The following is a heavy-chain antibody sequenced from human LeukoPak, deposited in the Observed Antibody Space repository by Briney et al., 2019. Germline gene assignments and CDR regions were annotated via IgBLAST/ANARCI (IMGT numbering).Heavy chain of an antibody. CDR3: ARQRDYADYLDAFDV. CDR1: GGSIGSYY. J-gene: IGHJ3*01. Sequence: SETLSLTCTVSGGSIGSYYWSWIRQPPGKGLECIGYIYHSGTTNYNPSLKSRVTISADTSKNQFSLKLTSVTAADKAIYYCARQRDYADYLDAFDVWGQGTMVTVSS. CDR2: IYHSGTT. D-gene: IGHD4-17*01. V-gene: IGHV4-59*08.